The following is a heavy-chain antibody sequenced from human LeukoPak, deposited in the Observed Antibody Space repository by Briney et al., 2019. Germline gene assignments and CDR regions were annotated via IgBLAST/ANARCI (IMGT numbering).Heavy chain of an antibody. J-gene: IGHJ4*02. CDR3: AKEFGRYDYVWGSYRPVDY. V-gene: IGHV3-23*01. D-gene: IGHD3-16*02. CDR2: ISGSGGST. Sequence: GGTLRLSCAASGFTFSSYGMSWVRQAPGKGLEWVSAISGSGGSTYYADSVKGRFTISRDNSKNTLYLQMNSLRAEDTAVYYCAKEFGRYDYVWGSYRPVDYWGQGTLVTVSS. CDR1: GFTFSSYG.